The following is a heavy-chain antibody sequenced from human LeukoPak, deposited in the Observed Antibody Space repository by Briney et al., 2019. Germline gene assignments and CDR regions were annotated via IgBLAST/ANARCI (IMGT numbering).Heavy chain of an antibody. Sequence: ASVTFSCKVSGYTLTELSMDWVRQAPRKALEWMGVFDPEDGETIYAQKLQGRVTMTEDTSTDTAYMELSSLRSEDTAVYYCATVIAAAGTGVQFDYWGQGTLVTVSS. J-gene: IGHJ4*02. CDR3: ATVIAAAGTGVQFDY. CDR2: FDPEDGET. V-gene: IGHV1-24*01. CDR1: GYTLTELS. D-gene: IGHD6-13*01.